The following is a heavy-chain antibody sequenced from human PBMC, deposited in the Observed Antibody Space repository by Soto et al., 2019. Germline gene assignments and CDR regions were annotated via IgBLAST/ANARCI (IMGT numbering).Heavy chain of an antibody. CDR1: GFTFSSYV. V-gene: IGHV3-23*01. CDR2: SINSGRNT. CDR3: ARDWPGSSWGYYYNGMDV. Sequence: EVQLLESGGGLVQPGGSLRLSCAASGFTFSSYVMSWVRQAPGKGLEWVSASINSGRNTYYADSVKGRFTISRDNSKNTVYLHMNSLRDGDTAIYYCARDWPGSSWGYYYNGMDVWGQGTTVTVSS. J-gene: IGHJ6*02. D-gene: IGHD3-10*01.